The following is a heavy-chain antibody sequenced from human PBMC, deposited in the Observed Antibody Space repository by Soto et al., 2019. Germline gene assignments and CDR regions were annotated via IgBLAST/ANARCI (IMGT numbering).Heavy chain of an antibody. CDR3: ARQPAVSETSFYGMDV. D-gene: IGHD6-6*01. CDR1: FASISSSAYY. J-gene: IGHJ6*02. V-gene: IGHV4-39*01. CDR2: IYYSGNT. Sequence: SEALSVTCSVSFASISSSAYYWPFIRQPPGKGLEWIATIYYSGNTYYNPSLKSRVTISVDTSKDQFSLRLSSVTAAGTAVYYCARQPAVSETSFYGMDVWGLGTTVTV.